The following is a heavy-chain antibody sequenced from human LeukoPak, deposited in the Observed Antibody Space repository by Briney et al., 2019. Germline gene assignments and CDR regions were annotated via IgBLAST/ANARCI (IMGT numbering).Heavy chain of an antibody. CDR1: GYTFTGYY. J-gene: IGHJ4*02. CDR3: ARDRWGSGYDPSYFYY. CDR2: INPNSGGT. Sequence: ASVKVSCKASGYTFTGYYMHWVRQAPGQGLEWMGWINPNSGGTNYAQKFQGRVTMPRDTSISTAYMELSRLRSEDTAGYYCARDRWGSGYDPSYFYYLGQGTLCTVSS. D-gene: IGHD5-12*01. V-gene: IGHV1-2*02.